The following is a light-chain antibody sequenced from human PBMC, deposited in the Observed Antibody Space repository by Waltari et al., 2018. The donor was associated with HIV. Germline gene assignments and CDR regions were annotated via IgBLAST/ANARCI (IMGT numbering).Light chain of an antibody. Sequence: EIVMTQSPATLSVSPGERDTLSCRASQSVRYNLAWYQQKPGQPPRLLIYGASTRATGIPARYSASGSGTEFTLTISSLQSEDFAVYYCQQYKYWPPWTFGQGTKVDIK. V-gene: IGKV3-15*01. CDR3: QQYKYWPPWT. CDR1: QSVRYN. CDR2: GAS. J-gene: IGKJ1*01.